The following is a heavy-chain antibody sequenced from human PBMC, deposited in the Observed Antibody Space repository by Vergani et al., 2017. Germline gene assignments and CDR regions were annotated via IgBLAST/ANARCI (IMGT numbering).Heavy chain of an antibody. CDR2: IIPIFGTA. J-gene: IGHJ3*02. V-gene: IGHV1-69*01. D-gene: IGHD3-22*01. CDR1: GYTFTSYY. CDR3: ARDRGYYYDSSGYHGAFDI. Sequence: QVQLVQSGAEVKKSGASVKVSCKASGYTFTSYYMHWVRQAPGQGLEWMGGIIPIFGTANYAQKFQGRVTITADESTSTAYMELSSLRSEDTAVYYCARDRGYYYDSSGYHGAFDIWGQGTMVTVSS.